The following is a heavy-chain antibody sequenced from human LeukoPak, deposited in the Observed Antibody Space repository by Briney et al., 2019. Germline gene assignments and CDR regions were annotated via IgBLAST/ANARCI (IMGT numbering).Heavy chain of an antibody. Sequence: PGGPLRLSCAASGFTFSNYAMTWVRQAPGKGLEWISTISGDSVYYADSVKGRFTISRDNSKNTLFLQMNSLRAEDTAIYYCAKDSFSHNGIFDALDIWGQGTMVIVSS. CDR1: GFTFSNYA. CDR3: AKDSFSHNGIFDALDI. J-gene: IGHJ3*02. D-gene: IGHD2-8*01. V-gene: IGHV3-23*01. CDR2: ISGDSV.